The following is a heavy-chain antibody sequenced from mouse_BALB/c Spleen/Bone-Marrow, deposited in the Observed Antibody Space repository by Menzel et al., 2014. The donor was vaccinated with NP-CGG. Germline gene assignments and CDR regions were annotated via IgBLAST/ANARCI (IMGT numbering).Heavy chain of an antibody. CDR1: GYTFTSYT. CDR3: ARAAYYRYDEGAWFAY. V-gene: IGHV1-4*01. Sequence: VKLMESGAELARPGASVKMSCKASGYTFTSYTMHWVKQRPGQGLEWIGYINPSSGYTNYNQEFKDKATLTADKSSSTAYMQLSSLTSEDSAVYYCARAAYYRYDEGAWFAYWGQGTLVTVSA. J-gene: IGHJ3*01. D-gene: IGHD2-14*01. CDR2: INPSSGYT.